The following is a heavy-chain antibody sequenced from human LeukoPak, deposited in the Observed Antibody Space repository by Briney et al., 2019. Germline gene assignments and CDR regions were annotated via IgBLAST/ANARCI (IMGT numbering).Heavy chain of an antibody. D-gene: IGHD4-17*01. V-gene: IGHV4-59*11. J-gene: IGHJ4*02. CDR3: TRERSTVTFDY. Sequence: SETLSLTCTVSGASISPHYWTWIRQAPGRGLEWIGYVYYNGLTSYNASLRSRLILSVDTARNQVSLKLTSVTAADTAVYYCTRERSTVTFDYWGQGTLVTVSS. CDR1: GASISPHY. CDR2: VYYNGLT.